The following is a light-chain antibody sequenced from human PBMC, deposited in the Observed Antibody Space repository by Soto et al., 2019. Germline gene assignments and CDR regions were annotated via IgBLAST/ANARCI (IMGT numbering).Light chain of an antibody. CDR1: RANIGAGYD. V-gene: IGLV1-40*01. J-gene: IGLJ1*01. CDR3: QSFDTSLSGSV. Sequence: QSVLTQPPSVSGAPGQRVTISCAGSRANIGAGYDVQWYQHLPGTAPKLLIYGNSNRPSGVPDRFFGAKSGTSASLAITGLQAADEADYYCQSFDTSLSGSVFGSGTKVTVL. CDR2: GNS.